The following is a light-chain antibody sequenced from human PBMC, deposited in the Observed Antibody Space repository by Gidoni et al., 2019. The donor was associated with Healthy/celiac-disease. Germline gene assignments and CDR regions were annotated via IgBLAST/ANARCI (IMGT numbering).Light chain of an antibody. J-gene: IGKJ1*01. CDR3: MRALQTPRT. CDR2: LGS. CDR1: QSLLHSNGYNY. Sequence: SISCRSRQSLLHSNGYNYLDWYLQTPGQSPQLLIYLGSNRASGVPGRFSGSGSGADFTLKISRVEAEDVGVYYFMRALQTPRTFGQGTRVEIK. V-gene: IGKV2-28*01.